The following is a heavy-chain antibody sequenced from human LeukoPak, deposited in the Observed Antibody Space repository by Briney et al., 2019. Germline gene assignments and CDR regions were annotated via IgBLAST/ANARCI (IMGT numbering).Heavy chain of an antibody. Sequence: GGSLRLSCAASGFTFSSYSMNWVRQPPGKGLEWVSYISSSSSPTYYADSVNGRFTISRDNAKNSLYLQMNSLRDEDTAVYYCARDYYDSSGHYYVDSWGQGTLVTVSS. V-gene: IGHV3-48*02. CDR3: ARDYYDSSGHYYVDS. J-gene: IGHJ4*02. CDR1: GFTFSSYS. D-gene: IGHD3-22*01. CDR2: ISSSSSPT.